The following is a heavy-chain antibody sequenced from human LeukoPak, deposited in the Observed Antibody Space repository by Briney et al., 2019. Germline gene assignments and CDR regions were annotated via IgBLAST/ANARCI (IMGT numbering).Heavy chain of an antibody. V-gene: IGHV3-74*01. CDR2: ITSAGSNT. J-gene: IGHJ3*02. Sequence: PGGSLRLSWAASGFTFSSYAITWVRQAPGKGLVWVSYITSAGSNTNYADSVKGRFTISRDNTKNTLYLQMNSLRAEDTAVYYCARGYSSDWYGDAFDIWGQGTMVTVSS. CDR1: GFTFSSYA. CDR3: ARGYSSDWYGDAFDI. D-gene: IGHD6-19*01.